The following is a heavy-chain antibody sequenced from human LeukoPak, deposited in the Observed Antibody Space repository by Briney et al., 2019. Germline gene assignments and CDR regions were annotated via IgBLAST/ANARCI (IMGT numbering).Heavy chain of an antibody. CDR1: GFTFSGSA. CDR3: TRRSLGGSGPTEDAFDI. CDR2: IRSKANSYAT. J-gene: IGHJ3*02. V-gene: IGHV3-73*01. Sequence: PGGSLRLSCAASGFTFSGSAMHWVRQASGKGLEWVGRIRSKANSYATAYAASVKGRFTISRDDSKNTAYLQMNSLKTEDTAVYYCTRRSLGGSGPTEDAFDIWGQGTMVTVSS. D-gene: IGHD3-10*01.